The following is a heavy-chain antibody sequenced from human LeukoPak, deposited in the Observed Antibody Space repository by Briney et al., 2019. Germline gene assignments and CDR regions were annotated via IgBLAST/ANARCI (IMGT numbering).Heavy chain of an antibody. CDR1: GGSISSGSYY. J-gene: IGHJ6*02. CDR3: AREDYDILTGRYYYGMDV. CDR2: IYTSGST. D-gene: IGHD3-9*01. Sequence: SETLSLTCTVSGGSISSGSYYWSCIRQPAGKGLECIGRIYTSGSTNYNPSLKSRVTISVDTSKNQFSLKLSSVTAADTAVYYCAREDYDILTGRYYYGMDVWGQGTTVTVSS. V-gene: IGHV4-61*02.